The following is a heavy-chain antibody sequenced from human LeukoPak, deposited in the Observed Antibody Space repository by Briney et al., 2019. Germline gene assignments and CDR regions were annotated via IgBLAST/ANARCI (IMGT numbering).Heavy chain of an antibody. CDR3: ASLSRRYSYGAYYFDY. CDR1: GGSFSGYY. J-gene: IGHJ4*02. Sequence: SETLSLTCAVYGGSFSGYYWSWIRQPPGKGLEWIGKINHSGSTNYNPSLKSRVTISVDTSKNQFSLKLSSVTAADTAVYYCASLSRRYSYGAYYFDYWGQGTLVTVSS. CDR2: INHSGST. D-gene: IGHD5-18*01. V-gene: IGHV4-34*01.